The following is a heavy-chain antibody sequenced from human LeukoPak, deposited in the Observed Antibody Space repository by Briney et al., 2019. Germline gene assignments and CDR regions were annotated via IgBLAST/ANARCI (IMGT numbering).Heavy chain of an antibody. Sequence: GESLKISCKGSGYSFTSYWIGWVRQMPGKGLERMGIIYPGDSDTRYSPSFQGQVTISADKSISTAYLQWSSLKASDTAFYYCAGHYTSGWSFHNWFDPWGQGTLVTVSS. D-gene: IGHD6-19*01. J-gene: IGHJ5*02. CDR3: AGHYTSGWSFHNWFDP. CDR2: IYPGDSDT. CDR1: GYSFTSYW. V-gene: IGHV5-51*01.